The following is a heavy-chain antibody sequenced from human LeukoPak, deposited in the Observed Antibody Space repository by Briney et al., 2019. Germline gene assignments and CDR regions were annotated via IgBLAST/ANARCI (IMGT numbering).Heavy chain of an antibody. CDR3: ARERYTYGCGRLFYYYGTDV. J-gene: IGHJ6*02. V-gene: IGHV3-66*02. Sequence: GGSLRLSCAASGFTVSSNYMSWVCQAPGKGLQWVSGIHSGGSTYYTDSVKGRFTISRDNSENTLYLQMNTLRPEDTAVYYCARERYTYGCGRLFYYYGTDVWGQGTTVTVSS. CDR2: IHSGGST. CDR1: GFTVSSNY. D-gene: IGHD5-18*01.